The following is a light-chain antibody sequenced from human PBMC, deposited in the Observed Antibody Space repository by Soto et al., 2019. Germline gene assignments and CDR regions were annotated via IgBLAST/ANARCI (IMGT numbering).Light chain of an antibody. V-gene: IGKV3-15*01. Sequence: EIVMTQSPATLSVSPGERATLSCRASQSVSSTLAWYQQIPGQAPRLLIYGTSTRATGIPARFRGSGSGTEFTLTISSLQAEDFAFYYCQQYYQWPLTFGGGTKVEVK. CDR2: GTS. J-gene: IGKJ4*01. CDR3: QQYYQWPLT. CDR1: QSVSST.